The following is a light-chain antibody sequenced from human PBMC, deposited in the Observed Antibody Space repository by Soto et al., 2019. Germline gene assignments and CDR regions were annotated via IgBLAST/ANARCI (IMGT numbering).Light chain of an antibody. Sequence: DIQMTQSPSTLSGSVGDRVTITCRASQSISSWLAWYQQKPGKAPKLLIYDASSLESGVPSRFSGSGSGTDFTLTISSLQTEDFATYYCQQSYRTTITFGQGTRLEIK. CDR1: QSISSW. CDR2: DAS. CDR3: QQSYRTTIT. J-gene: IGKJ5*01. V-gene: IGKV1-5*01.